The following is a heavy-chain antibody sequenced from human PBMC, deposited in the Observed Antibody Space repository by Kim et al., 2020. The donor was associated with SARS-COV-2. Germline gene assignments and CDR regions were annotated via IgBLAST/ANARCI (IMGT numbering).Heavy chain of an antibody. CDR3: AIGYSSSWYAGSPYNWFDP. CDR2: INPNSGGT. D-gene: IGHD6-13*01. V-gene: IGHV1-2*02. Sequence: ASVKVSCKSSGYTFTGYYMHWVRQAPGQGLEWMGWINPNSGGTNYAQKFQGRVTMTRDTSISTAYMELSRLRSDDTAVYYCAIGYSSSWYAGSPYNWFDPWGQGTLVTVSS. CDR1: GYTFTGYY. J-gene: IGHJ5*02.